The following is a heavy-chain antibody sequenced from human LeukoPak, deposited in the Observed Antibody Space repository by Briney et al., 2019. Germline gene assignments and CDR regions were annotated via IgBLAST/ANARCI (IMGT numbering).Heavy chain of an antibody. Sequence: PGGSLRLSCAASGFTFGSYAMHWVRQPPGKGGEWVALIAYDRSYEYYGDSVKGRFTISRDNSKNTLYLQMNSLRAEDTAVYYCARDHRNDGFDFGGQGTLVTVSS. J-gene: IGHJ4*02. CDR2: IAYDRSYE. V-gene: IGHV3-30-3*01. CDR1: GFTFGSYA. CDR3: ARDHRNDGFDF. D-gene: IGHD4-17*01.